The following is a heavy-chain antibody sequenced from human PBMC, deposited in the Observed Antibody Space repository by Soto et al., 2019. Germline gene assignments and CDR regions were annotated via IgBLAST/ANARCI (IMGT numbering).Heavy chain of an antibody. CDR3: ARDTGNFFDY. D-gene: IGHD4-4*01. CDR2: IGPSSGNT. J-gene: IGHJ4*02. Sequence: AQVKVSCKASGYTFTSYTVSWVRQAPGQGLEWVGWIGPSSGNTDSARNLQGRVTMTTDTSTSTAYMELRSLRSDDTAVYYCARDTGNFFDYWGQGTLVTVSS. V-gene: IGHV1-18*01. CDR1: GYTFTSYT.